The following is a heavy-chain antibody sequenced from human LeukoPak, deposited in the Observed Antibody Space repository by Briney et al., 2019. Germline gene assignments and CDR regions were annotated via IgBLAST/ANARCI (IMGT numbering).Heavy chain of an antibody. Sequence: SQTLSLTCAISGDSVSSNSAAWNWIRQTASRGLEWLGRAYYRSKWYNDYAVSVTSRITINPDTSKNQFSLQLNSVTPEDTAVYYCARGGPRDFDYWGQGTLVTVSS. D-gene: IGHD3-16*01. CDR1: GDSVSSNSAA. CDR2: AYYRSKWYN. V-gene: IGHV6-1*01. J-gene: IGHJ4*02. CDR3: ARGGPRDFDY.